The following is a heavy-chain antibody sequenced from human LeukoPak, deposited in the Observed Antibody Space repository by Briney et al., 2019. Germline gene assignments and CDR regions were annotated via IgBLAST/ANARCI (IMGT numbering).Heavy chain of an antibody. CDR2: IIPIFGTA. J-gene: IGHJ5*02. Sequence: SVKVSCKASGGTSSSYAISWVRQAPGQGLEWMGGIIPIFGTANYAQKFQGRVTITADKSTSTAYMELSSLRSEDTAVYYCAREGSGWTEGRFDPWGQGTLVTVSS. D-gene: IGHD6-19*01. CDR1: GGTSSSYA. CDR3: AREGSGWTEGRFDP. V-gene: IGHV1-69*06.